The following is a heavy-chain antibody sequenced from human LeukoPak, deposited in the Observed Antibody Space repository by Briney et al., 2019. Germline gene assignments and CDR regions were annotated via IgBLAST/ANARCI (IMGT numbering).Heavy chain of an antibody. CDR1: GGSLCGYY. CDR3: ARAGRSGGMY. V-gene: IGHV4-34*01. J-gene: IGHJ1*01. CDR2: INRSGGT. D-gene: IGHD2-15*01. Sequence: SETLSLTXAVYGGSLCGYYWSWIRLSPGKGLEWIGEINRSGGTDYNPSLKSRVTISRDTSMNQFSLRLSSVTAADTAVYYRARAGRSGGMYWGQGTLVTVSS.